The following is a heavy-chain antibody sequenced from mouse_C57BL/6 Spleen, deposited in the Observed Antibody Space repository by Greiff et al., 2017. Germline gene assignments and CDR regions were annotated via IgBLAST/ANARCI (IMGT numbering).Heavy chain of an antibody. D-gene: IGHD1-1*01. CDR3: ARPSVATPFDD. Sequence: EVKLEESGGGLVKPGGSLKLSCAASGFTFSDYGMHWVRQAPEKGLEWVAYISSGSSTIYYADTVKGRFTISRDNAKNTLFLQMTSLRSEDTAMYYCARPSVATPFDDWGQGTTLTVSS. V-gene: IGHV5-17*01. CDR2: ISSGSSTI. J-gene: IGHJ2*01. CDR1: GFTFSDYG.